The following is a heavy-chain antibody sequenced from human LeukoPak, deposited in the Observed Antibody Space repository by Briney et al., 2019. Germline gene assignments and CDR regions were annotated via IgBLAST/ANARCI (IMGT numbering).Heavy chain of an antibody. V-gene: IGHV3-23*01. Sequence: GGSLRLSCAASGFTFSSYAMSWVRQAPGKGLEWVSAISGSGGSTYYADSVKGRFTISRDNSKNTLYLQMNSLRAEDTAVYYCAKDREPTSGYSSSWYSGNFDYWGQGTLVTVSS. CDR2: ISGSGGST. CDR3: AKDREPTSGYSSSWYSGNFDY. D-gene: IGHD6-13*01. J-gene: IGHJ4*02. CDR1: GFTFSSYA.